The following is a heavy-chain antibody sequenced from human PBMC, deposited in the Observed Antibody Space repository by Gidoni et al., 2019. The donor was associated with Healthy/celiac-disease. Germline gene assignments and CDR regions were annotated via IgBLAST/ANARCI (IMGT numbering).Heavy chain of an antibody. D-gene: IGHD3-3*01. Sequence: EVQLVESGGGLVKPGRSLRLSCTASGFTFGAYAMSWFRQAPGRGLEWVGFIRSKAYGGTTEYAASVKGRFTISRDDSKSIAYLQMNSLKTEDTAVYYCTRGPGFWSGSNNWFDPWGQGTLVTVSS. CDR2: IRSKAYGGTT. CDR3: TRGPGFWSGSNNWFDP. V-gene: IGHV3-49*05. CDR1: GFTFGAYA. J-gene: IGHJ5*02.